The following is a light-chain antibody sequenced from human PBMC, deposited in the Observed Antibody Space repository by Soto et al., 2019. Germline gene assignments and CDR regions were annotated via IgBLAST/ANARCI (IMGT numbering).Light chain of an antibody. CDR2: LGS. CDR1: QSLLHSNGYNY. Sequence: DIVMTQSPLSLPVTPGEPASISCRSSQSLLHSNGYNYLKWYLQKPGQSPQLLIYLGSNRSSGVPDRFSDSGSGTDFKLKISRVEAEDAGIYYCMQALQSITFGQGTRLEIK. V-gene: IGKV2-28*01. CDR3: MQALQSIT. J-gene: IGKJ5*01.